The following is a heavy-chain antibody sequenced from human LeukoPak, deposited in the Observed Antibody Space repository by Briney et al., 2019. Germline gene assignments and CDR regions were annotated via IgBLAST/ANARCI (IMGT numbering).Heavy chain of an antibody. CDR1: GGTFSSYA. D-gene: IGHD1-26*01. Sequence: ASVKVSCKASGGTFSSYAISWVRQAPGQGLEWMGWINTNTGNPTYAQGFTGRFVFSLDISVSTAYLQISSLKAEDNAVYYCARDPHQIVGATTFFDYWGQGTLVTVSS. CDR3: ARDPHQIVGATTFFDY. J-gene: IGHJ4*02. V-gene: IGHV7-4-1*02. CDR2: INTNTGNP.